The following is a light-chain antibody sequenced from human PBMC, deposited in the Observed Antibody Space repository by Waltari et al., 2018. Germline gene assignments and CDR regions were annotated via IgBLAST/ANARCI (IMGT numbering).Light chain of an antibody. J-gene: IGKJ3*01. CDR1: QSVSSN. Sequence: EIVMTQSPATLSVSPGERATLPCRASQSVSSNLAWYQQKPGQAPRLLIYGASTRATGIPARFSGSGSGTEFTLTISSMQSEDFAVYYCQQYNNWPPRVTFGPGTKVDIK. V-gene: IGKV3-15*01. CDR2: GAS. CDR3: QQYNNWPPRVT.